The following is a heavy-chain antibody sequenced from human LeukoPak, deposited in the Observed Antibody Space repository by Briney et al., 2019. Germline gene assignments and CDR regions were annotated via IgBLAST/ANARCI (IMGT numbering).Heavy chain of an antibody. V-gene: IGHV4-34*01. D-gene: IGHD4-23*01. CDR1: GGSLSAYY. Sequence: SETLSLTCAVYGGSLSAYYWNWIRQPPGQGLEWIGEINHGGSTNYNPSLTSRVTISIDTSKNQFSLKLSSVTAADTAVYYCARYLDYGGNSRVFQHWGQGTLVTVSS. J-gene: IGHJ1*01. CDR3: ARYLDYGGNSRVFQH. CDR2: INHGGST.